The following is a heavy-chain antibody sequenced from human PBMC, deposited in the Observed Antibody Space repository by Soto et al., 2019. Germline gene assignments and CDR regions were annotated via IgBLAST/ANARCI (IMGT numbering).Heavy chain of an antibody. Sequence: SQTPSLPFALSVDSVSSNSAAWNWVRQSPSRGLEWLGRTYYRSRWYNDYAVSVKSRITVNPDTSKNQFSLHLNSVTPEDTAVYYCAGTTSLQWYYMDVWDKGTTVTVSS. CDR2: TYYRSRWYN. V-gene: IGHV6-1*01. J-gene: IGHJ6*03. CDR3: AGTTSLQWYYMDV. CDR1: VDSVSSNSAA. D-gene: IGHD1-7*01.